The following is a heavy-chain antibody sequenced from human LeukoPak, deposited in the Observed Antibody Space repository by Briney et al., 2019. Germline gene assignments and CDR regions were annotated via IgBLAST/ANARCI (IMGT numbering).Heavy chain of an antibody. D-gene: IGHD2-21*02. CDR3: TSKGLSYCGGDCYP. Sequence: SETLSLTCTVSGGSISSSSYYWGWIRRPPGKGLEWIGSIYYSGSTYYNPPLKSRVTISVDTSKNQFSLKLSSVTAADTAVYYCTSKGLSYCGGDCYPWGQGTLVTVSS. CDR2: IYYSGST. CDR1: GGSISSSSYY. J-gene: IGHJ5*02. V-gene: IGHV4-39*01.